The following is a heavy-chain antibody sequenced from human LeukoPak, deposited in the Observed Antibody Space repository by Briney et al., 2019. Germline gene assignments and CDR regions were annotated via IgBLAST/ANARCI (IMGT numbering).Heavy chain of an antibody. CDR1: GGSVASSTYY. CDR3: ARRLGGSGTYYFDY. V-gene: IGHV4-39*01. CDR2: INYSGSI. J-gene: IGHJ4*02. Sequence: SETLSLTCTVSGGSVASSTYYWGWIRQPPGKGLEWIASINYSGSIYYNPSLKSRVTISVDTSKNQFSLELSSVTAADTAVYFCARRLGGSGTYYFDYWGQGTLVTVSS. D-gene: IGHD3-10*01.